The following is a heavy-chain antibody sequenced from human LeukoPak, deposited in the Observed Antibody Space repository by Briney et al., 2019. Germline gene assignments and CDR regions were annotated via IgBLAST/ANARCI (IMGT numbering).Heavy chain of an antibody. Sequence: SDTLSLTCAVSGYSISSNNWWAWIRQPPGKGLEWIGYIYYSGNTYYNPYNPSLTSRVTMSVDTSKNQFSLKLDSVTEIDTAMYYCARNQAVAANRGAFDIWGQGTMVTVSS. CDR1: GYSISSNNW. CDR2: IYYSGNT. J-gene: IGHJ3*02. D-gene: IGHD6-19*01. CDR3: ARNQAVAANRGAFDI. V-gene: IGHV4-28*01.